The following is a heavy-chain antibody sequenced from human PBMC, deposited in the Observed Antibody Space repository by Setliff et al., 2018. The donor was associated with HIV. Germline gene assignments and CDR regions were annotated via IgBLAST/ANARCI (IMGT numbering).Heavy chain of an antibody. V-gene: IGHV3-48*02. D-gene: IGHD2-15*01. CDR1: GFTLSSYS. CDR2: ISGTTNTI. CDR3: ARDFRIIVPDVFDI. Sequence: SLRLSCEASGFTLSSYSMNWVRQTPGKGLEWISYISGTTNTIYYADSVKGRFTISRDNSKNSLYLQMSSLRDEDTAVYYCARDFRIIVPDVFDIWGRGTMVTVSS. J-gene: IGHJ3*02.